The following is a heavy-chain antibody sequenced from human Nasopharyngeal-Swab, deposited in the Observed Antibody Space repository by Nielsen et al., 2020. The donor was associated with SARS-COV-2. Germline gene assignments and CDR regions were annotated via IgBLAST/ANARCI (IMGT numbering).Heavy chain of an antibody. CDR2: SNPSGGRT. Sequence: ASVHVSYKASVYTFTSYYMHWVRQAPGQGLEWRGISNPSGGRTSYAQKFQGRVTMTRDTSTSTVYMELGSLRSEDTAVYYCGRGGYSYGYADYWGQGTLVTVSS. CDR3: GRGGYSYGYADY. CDR1: VYTFTSYY. V-gene: IGHV1-46*01. D-gene: IGHD5-18*01. J-gene: IGHJ4*02.